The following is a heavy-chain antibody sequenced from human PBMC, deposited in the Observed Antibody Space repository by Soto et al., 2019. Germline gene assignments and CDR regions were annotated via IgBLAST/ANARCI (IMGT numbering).Heavy chain of an antibody. CDR3: ARAHVRLQLGPRDY. Sequence: QVQLVQSGAEVKKPGASVKVSCKASGYSFTGYFMHWVRQVPGQGLEWMGWTNPKSGVTVYPQKFQGRVTMTRDTSISTAYMELTRLRSDDTAVYYCARAHVRLQLGPRDYWGQGTLVTVSS. CDR2: TNPKSGVT. CDR1: GYSFTGYF. D-gene: IGHD6-25*01. V-gene: IGHV1-2*02. J-gene: IGHJ4*02.